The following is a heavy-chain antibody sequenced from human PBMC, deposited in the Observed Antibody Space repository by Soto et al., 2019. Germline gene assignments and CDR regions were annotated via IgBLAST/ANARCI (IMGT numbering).Heavy chain of an antibody. CDR1: SGSINVTNVF. Sequence: PWKTLSRTCTVSSGSINVTNVFWGWVRQPPVKGLEWIGNVDYSGTAYFSPSLATRVTFHVDTSKNQFSLTLYSVTAADTAVYYCARITGRHLDDWGQGTLVTFSS. CDR2: VDYSGTA. D-gene: IGHD1-20*01. CDR3: ARITGRHLDD. J-gene: IGHJ4*02. V-gene: IGHV4-39*01.